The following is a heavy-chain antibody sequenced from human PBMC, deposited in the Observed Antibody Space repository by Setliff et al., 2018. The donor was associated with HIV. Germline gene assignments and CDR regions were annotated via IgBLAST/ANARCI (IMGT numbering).Heavy chain of an antibody. CDR2: IYTSGFS. J-gene: IGHJ3*02. CDR1: GGYISSGSHY. CDR3: ARDQGNPPSRGDI. V-gene: IGHV4-61*09. Sequence: SETLSLTCTVSGGYISSGSHYWRWIRQPAGKGLEWIGHIYTSGFSNYNPSLKCRVTISIDTSKNQFSLNLTSVTAADTAIYYCARDQGNPPSRGDIWGQGTMVTVSS.